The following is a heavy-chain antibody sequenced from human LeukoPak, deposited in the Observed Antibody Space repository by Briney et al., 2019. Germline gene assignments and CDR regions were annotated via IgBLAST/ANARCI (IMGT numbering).Heavy chain of an antibody. V-gene: IGHV4-38-2*02. D-gene: IGHD3-3*01. J-gene: IGHJ5*02. Sequence: SETLSLTCTVSGYSISSGYYWGWIRQPPGKGLEWIGSIYHSGSTYYNPSLKSRVTISVDTSKNQFSLKLGSVTAADTAVYYCARVGLLNDFWSGYYFAWFDPWGQGTLVTVSS. CDR2: IYHSGST. CDR1: GYSISSGYY. CDR3: ARVGLLNDFWSGYYFAWFDP.